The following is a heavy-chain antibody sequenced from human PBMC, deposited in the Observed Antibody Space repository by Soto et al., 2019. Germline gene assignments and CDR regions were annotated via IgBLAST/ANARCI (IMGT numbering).Heavy chain of an antibody. CDR3: ARSIVVVTALDY. J-gene: IGHJ4*02. CDR2: INAGNGNT. V-gene: IGHV1-3*05. D-gene: IGHD2-21*02. CDR1: GYTFTSYA. Sequence: QVQLVQSGAEEKKPGASVKVSCKASGYTFTSYAMHWVRQAPGQSLEWMGWINAGNGNTKYSQKFQGRVTITRDTSASTAYMDLSSLRSEDTAVYYCARSIVVVTALDYWGQGTLVTVSS.